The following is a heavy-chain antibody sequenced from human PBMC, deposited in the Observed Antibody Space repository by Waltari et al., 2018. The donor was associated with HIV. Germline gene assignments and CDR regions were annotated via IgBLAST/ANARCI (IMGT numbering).Heavy chain of an antibody. CDR2: ISDRGSTT. V-gene: IGHV3-23*01. D-gene: IGHD2-8*01. J-gene: IGHJ6*02. Sequence: VDLLESGGRLVQPGGSLRLSCVGSGFTFPKYPMCWVRQAPGKGLEWVAGISDRGSTTFYADSVKGRFTISRDNSKNTIYLQIDSLRADDTAVYYCAKPRMEYAIRDHFFGLDVWGQGTTVTVSS. CDR1: GFTFPKYP. CDR3: AKPRMEYAIRDHFFGLDV.